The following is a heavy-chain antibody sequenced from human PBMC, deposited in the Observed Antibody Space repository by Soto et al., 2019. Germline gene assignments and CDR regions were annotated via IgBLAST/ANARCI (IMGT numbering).Heavy chain of an antibody. Sequence: EVQLLESGGGLVQPGGSLRLSCAASGFTFSSYAMSWVRQAPGKGLEWVSSISDSGERTYYADSVKGRFTISRDNSKNTLYLQMNSLRAEDTAVYYCAKERTTMIVVVMDYWGQGNLVTVSS. V-gene: IGHV3-23*01. CDR3: AKERTTMIVVVMDY. D-gene: IGHD3-22*01. CDR2: ISDSGERT. J-gene: IGHJ4*02. CDR1: GFTFSSYA.